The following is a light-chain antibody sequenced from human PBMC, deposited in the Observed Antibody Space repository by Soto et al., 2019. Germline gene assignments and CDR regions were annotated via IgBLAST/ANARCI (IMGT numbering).Light chain of an antibody. CDR1: SSEVGGYNY. V-gene: IGLV2-14*01. CDR2: DVS. Sequence: QSALTQPASVSGCPRQSITRSCTGTSSEVGGYNYVSWYQQHPGKDPKLMIYDVSNRPSGVYNRFSGSKSGNTASRAIYGLQGEDEADYYCSSYTSSSTLVTFGGGTKLTVL. CDR3: SSYTSSSTLVT. J-gene: IGLJ2*01.